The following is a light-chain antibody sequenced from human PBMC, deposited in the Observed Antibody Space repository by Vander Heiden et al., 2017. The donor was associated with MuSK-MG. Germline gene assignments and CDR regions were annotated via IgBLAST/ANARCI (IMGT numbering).Light chain of an antibody. V-gene: IGKV3-15*01. CDR2: GAS. Sequence: EIVMTQSPATLSVSPGERATLSCRASQSVSSNLAWYQQKPGQAPRLLIYGASTRATGIPARFSGSGSGTEFTLTISSRQSEDFAVYYCQQDKNWPPDTFGQGTKLEIK. CDR1: QSVSSN. CDR3: QQDKNWPPDT. J-gene: IGKJ2*01.